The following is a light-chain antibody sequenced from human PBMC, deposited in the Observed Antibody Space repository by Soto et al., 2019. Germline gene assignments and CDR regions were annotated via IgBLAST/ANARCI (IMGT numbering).Light chain of an antibody. CDR2: RNN. V-gene: IGLV1-47*01. CDR3: AAWDDSLSGVV. Sequence: QPVLTQPPSASGTPGQRVTISCSGSSSNIGSNYVYWYQQLPGTVPQLLIYRNNEWPSGVPDRFSGSKSGTSASLAISGLRSEDEADYYCAAWDDSLSGVVFGGGTKVTVL. J-gene: IGLJ2*01. CDR1: SSNIGSNY.